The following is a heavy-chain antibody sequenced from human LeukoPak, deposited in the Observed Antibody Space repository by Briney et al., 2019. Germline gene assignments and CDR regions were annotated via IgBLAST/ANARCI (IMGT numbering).Heavy chain of an antibody. CDR1: GFXFSDHY. CDR2: SRNRANSYTT. D-gene: IGHD6-19*01. V-gene: IGHV3-72*01. J-gene: IGHJ6*02. CDR3: ARLGRLGGTYYVMDV. Sequence: GGSLRLSCAVSGFXFSDHYIDWVRQAPGKGLESVGRSRNRANSYTTEYAASVKGRFIISRDASKNSLFLQMNSLKTEDTAVYYCARLGRLGGTYYVMDVWGQGTTVTVSS.